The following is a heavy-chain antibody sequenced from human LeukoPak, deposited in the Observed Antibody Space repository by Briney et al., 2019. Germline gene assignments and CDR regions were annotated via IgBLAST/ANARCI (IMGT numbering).Heavy chain of an antibody. CDR2: IYYSGST. V-gene: IGHV4-59*08. CDR1: GGSISSYY. Sequence: PSETLSLTCTVSGGSISSYYWSWIRQPPGKGLEWIGYIYYSGSTNYIPSLKSRVTISVDTSKNQFSLKLSSVTAADTAVYYCARVLAGTMVRGWVGMDVWGQGTTVTVSS. D-gene: IGHD3-10*01. J-gene: IGHJ6*02. CDR3: ARVLAGTMVRGWVGMDV.